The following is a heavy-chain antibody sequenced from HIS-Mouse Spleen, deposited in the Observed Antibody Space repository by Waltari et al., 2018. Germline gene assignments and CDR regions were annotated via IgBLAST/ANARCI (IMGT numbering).Heavy chain of an antibody. V-gene: IGHV3-30*18. D-gene: IGHD6-19*01. CDR2: ISYDGSNK. CDR3: AKASSGWLDY. Sequence: QVQLVESGGGVVQPGRSLRLSCAASGFTFLSYGSPWVRQVAGKGLEWVAVISYDGSNKYYADSVKGRFTISRDNSKNTLYLQMNSLRAEDTAVYYCAKASSGWLDYWGQGTLVTVSS. J-gene: IGHJ4*02. CDR1: GFTFLSYG.